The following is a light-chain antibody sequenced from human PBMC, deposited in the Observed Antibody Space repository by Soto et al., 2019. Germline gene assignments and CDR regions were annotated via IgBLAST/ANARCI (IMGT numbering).Light chain of an antibody. CDR3: QEYVAPPPIT. CDR1: QSVGTF. CDR2: DAS. V-gene: IGKV3-11*01. J-gene: IGKJ5*01. Sequence: EIVLTQSPATLSLSPGERATLSCRASQSVGTFFAWYPQKPGQAPRLLIYDASNRATGIPPRFSGSGSGTDFTPTITRLEPEDFAVYFCQEYVAPPPITFGLGTRLEIK.